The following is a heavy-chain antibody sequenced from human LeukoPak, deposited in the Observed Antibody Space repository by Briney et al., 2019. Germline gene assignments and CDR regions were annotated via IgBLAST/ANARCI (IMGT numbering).Heavy chain of an antibody. V-gene: IGHV3-74*01. CDR1: GFTFSKYW. Sequence: GGSLRLSCAASGFTFSKYWMLWVRHAPGKGLESVSRINTDGTVTTYADSVKGRFTVSRDNANNTMFLQMNSVRDEDTAVYYCATKQWLAPPPDSWGQGTPVTVSS. J-gene: IGHJ4*02. CDR3: ATKQWLAPPPDS. D-gene: IGHD6-19*01. CDR2: INTDGTVT.